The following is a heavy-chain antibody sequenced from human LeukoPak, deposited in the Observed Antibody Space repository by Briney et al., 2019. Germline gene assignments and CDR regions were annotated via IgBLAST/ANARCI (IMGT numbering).Heavy chain of an antibody. V-gene: IGHV3-21*01. CDR3: ARDLYYYGSGSYSENWFDP. CDR2: ISSTGGTT. D-gene: IGHD3-10*01. J-gene: IGHJ5*02. Sequence: GGSLRLSCAASGITFSSYGMSWVRQAPGKGLEWVSSISSTGGTTYYADSVKGRFTISRDNAKNSLYLQMNSLRAEDTAVYYCARDLYYYGSGSYSENWFDPWGQGTLVTVSS. CDR1: GITFSSYG.